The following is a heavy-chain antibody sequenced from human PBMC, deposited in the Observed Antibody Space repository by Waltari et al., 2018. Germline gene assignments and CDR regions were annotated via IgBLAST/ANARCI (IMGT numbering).Heavy chain of an antibody. J-gene: IGHJ4*02. CDR3: ARGLGDYTY. Sequence: EVQLVESGGGLVQRGGSLRLSCAASGFNFSTYSMNWVRQAPGKGVEGISYIKSTGSTIHYADSVKGRFTISRDNAKNSLYLQMNSLRDEDTAVYYCARGLGDYTYWGQGTLVTVSS. CDR1: GFNFSTYS. D-gene: IGHD4-17*01. CDR2: IKSTGSTI. V-gene: IGHV3-48*02.